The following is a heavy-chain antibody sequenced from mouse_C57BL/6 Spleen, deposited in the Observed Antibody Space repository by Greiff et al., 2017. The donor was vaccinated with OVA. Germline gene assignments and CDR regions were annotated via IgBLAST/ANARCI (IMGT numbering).Heavy chain of an antibody. Sequence: VKLQESGAELVKPGASVKISCKASGYAFSSYWMNWVKQRPGKGLEWIGQIYPGDGDTNYNGKFKGKATLTADKSSSTAYMQLSSLTSEDSAVYFCARRHYYGSSYYAMDYWGQGTSVTVSS. J-gene: IGHJ4*01. D-gene: IGHD1-1*01. CDR3: ARRHYYGSSYYAMDY. CDR2: IYPGDGDT. CDR1: GYAFSSYW. V-gene: IGHV1-80*01.